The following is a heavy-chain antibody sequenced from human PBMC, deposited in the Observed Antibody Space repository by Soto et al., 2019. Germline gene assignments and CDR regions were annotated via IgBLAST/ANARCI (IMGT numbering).Heavy chain of an antibody. CDR1: GFTFSSYA. D-gene: IGHD6-13*01. Sequence: EVQLLESGGGLVQPGGSLRLSCAASGFTFSSYAMSWVRQAPGKGLEWVSAISGSGGSTYYADSVKGRFTISRDNSKNTLYLQMNSLRAEDTAVYFCAKFGSSWYYFDLWGRGTLVTVSS. CDR3: AKFGSSWYYFDL. V-gene: IGHV3-23*01. J-gene: IGHJ2*01. CDR2: ISGSGGST.